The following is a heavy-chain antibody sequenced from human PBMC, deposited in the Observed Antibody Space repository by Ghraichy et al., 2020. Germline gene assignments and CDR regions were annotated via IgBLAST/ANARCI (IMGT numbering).Heavy chain of an antibody. Sequence: SETLSLTCTVSGGSVSSDNHYWSWFRQPPGKGLEWIGQIYYSGGTTYNGSLKSRLTISVDTSKNQFSLRLASVTAADTAVYYCARGQAGIVGMHEIGEWGQGILVTVSS. D-gene: IGHD3-10*01. CDR1: GGSVSSDNHY. CDR3: ARGQAGIVGMHEIGE. CDR2: IYYSGGT. V-gene: IGHV4-61*01. J-gene: IGHJ4*02.